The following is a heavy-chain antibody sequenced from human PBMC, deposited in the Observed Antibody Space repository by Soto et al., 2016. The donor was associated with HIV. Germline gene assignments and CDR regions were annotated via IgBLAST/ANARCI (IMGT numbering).Heavy chain of an antibody. J-gene: IGHJ4*02. D-gene: IGHD5-12*01. V-gene: IGHV3-43*02. CDR2: ITGDGDST. CDR3: SKALRDGYNPGFFDN. CDR1: GFTFDDYA. Sequence: EVQLAESGGGVVEPGGSLRLSCTASGFTFDDYAMHWVRQAPGKGLEWVSYITGDGDSTYYAGSLKGRFTISRDNNKNSLFLQMDSLRTEDTALYYCSKALRDGYNPGFFDNWGQGTLVTVSS.